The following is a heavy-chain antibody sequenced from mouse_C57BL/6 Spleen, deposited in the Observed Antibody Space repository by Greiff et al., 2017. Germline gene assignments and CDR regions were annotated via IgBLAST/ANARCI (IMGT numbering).Heavy chain of an antibody. Sequence: VQLQESGPELVKPRASVKISCKASGYAFSSSWMNWVKQRPGKGLEWIGRIYPGDGDTNYNGKFKGKATLTADKSSSTAYMQLSSLTSEDSAVYFCASINGGFAYWGQGTLVTVSA. CDR3: ASINGGFAY. CDR1: GYAFSSSW. CDR2: IYPGDGDT. V-gene: IGHV1-82*01. J-gene: IGHJ3*01.